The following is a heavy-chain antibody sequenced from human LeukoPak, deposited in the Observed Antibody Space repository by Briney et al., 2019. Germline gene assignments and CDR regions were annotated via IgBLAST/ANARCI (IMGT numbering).Heavy chain of an antibody. Sequence: SETLSLTCTVSGGSISSSSYYWGWIRQPPGKGLEWIGSIYYSGSTYYNPSLKSRVTISVDTSKNQFSLKLSSVTAADTAVYYCARATYYYDSSGLNYYYYMDVWGKGTTVTVSS. CDR3: ARATYYYDSSGLNYYYYMDV. CDR2: IYYSGST. V-gene: IGHV4-39*01. J-gene: IGHJ6*03. CDR1: GGSISSSSYY. D-gene: IGHD3-22*01.